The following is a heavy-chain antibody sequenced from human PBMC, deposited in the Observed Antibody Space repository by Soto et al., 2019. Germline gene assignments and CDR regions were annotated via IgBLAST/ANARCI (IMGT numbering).Heavy chain of an antibody. V-gene: IGHV1-58*02. CDR2: IVVGSGNT. CDR1: GDTFSTYT. J-gene: IGHJ4*02. CDR3: AAGGYYDFWSGYFEGGY. Sequence: GASVKVSCKASGDTFSTYTITWMRQAPGQGLEWIGWIVVGSGNTNYAQKFQERVTITRDMSTSTAYMELSSLRSEDTAVYYCAAGGYYDFWSGYFEGGYWGQGTLVTVSS. D-gene: IGHD3-3*01.